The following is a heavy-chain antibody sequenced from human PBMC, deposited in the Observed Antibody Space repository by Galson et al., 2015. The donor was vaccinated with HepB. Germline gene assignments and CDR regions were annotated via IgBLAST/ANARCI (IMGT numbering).Heavy chain of an antibody. CDR1: GFTLSNSA. Sequence: LRLSCAASGFTLSNSAMHWVRQAPGKGLEWVAKISYDAKNVYYAESLRGRSAISRDYSKNALYLEMNSLRVEDTAVYYCAADATTIVTAFDYWGQGTLVTVSS. CDR2: ISYDAKNV. D-gene: IGHD2-21*02. CDR3: AADATTIVTAFDY. V-gene: IGHV3-30*03. J-gene: IGHJ4*02.